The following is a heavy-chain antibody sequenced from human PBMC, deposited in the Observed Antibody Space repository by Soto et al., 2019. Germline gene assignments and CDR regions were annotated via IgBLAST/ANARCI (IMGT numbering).Heavy chain of an antibody. CDR3: ARHFHTGYSSGWLNYYYYYGMDV. Sequence: PGESLKISCKGSGYSFTSYWISWVRQMPGKGLEWMGRIDPSDSYTNYSPSFQGHVTISADKSISTAYLQWSSLKASDTAMYYCARHFHTGYSSGWLNYYYYYGMDVWGQGTTVTVSS. CDR1: GYSFTSYW. V-gene: IGHV5-10-1*01. D-gene: IGHD6-19*01. CDR2: IDPSDSYT. J-gene: IGHJ6*02.